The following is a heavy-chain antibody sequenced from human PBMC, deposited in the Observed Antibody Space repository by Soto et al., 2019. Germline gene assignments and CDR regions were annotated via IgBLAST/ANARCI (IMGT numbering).Heavy chain of an antibody. Sequence: GGSLRLSCAASGFTFSSYAMSWVRQTPGKGLEWVSAISGSGGSTYYADSVKGRFTISRDNSKNALYLQMNSLRAEDTAVYYCAKDLIGYCTNGVCPERYFDYWGQGTLVTAPQ. D-gene: IGHD2-8*01. V-gene: IGHV3-23*01. CDR3: AKDLIGYCTNGVCPERYFDY. CDR2: ISGSGGST. CDR1: GFTFSSYA. J-gene: IGHJ4*02.